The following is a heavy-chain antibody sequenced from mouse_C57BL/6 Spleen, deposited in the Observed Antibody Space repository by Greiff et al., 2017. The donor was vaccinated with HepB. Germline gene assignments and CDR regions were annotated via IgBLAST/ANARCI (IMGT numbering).Heavy chain of an antibody. CDR1: GYTFPSYW. CDR2: IHPSDSDT. CDR3: AIYDYSDY. V-gene: IGHV1-74*01. D-gene: IGHD2-4*01. J-gene: IGHJ2*01. Sequence: QVQLQQPGAELLKPGSSVKFSCKSSGYTFPSYWMHWVKQRPGQGLELIGMIHPSDSDTNYNQKFKGKSTLTVDKSSSTAYMQLSSLTSEDSAVYYCAIYDYSDYWGQGTTLTVSS.